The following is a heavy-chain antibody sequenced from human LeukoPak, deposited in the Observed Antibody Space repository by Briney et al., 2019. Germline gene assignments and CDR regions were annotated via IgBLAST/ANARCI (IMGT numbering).Heavy chain of an antibody. Sequence: GRSLRLSCAASGFTFSSYAMHWVRQAPGKGLEWVAVISYDGSNKYYADSVKGRFTISRDNSKNTLYLQMNSLRAEDTAVYYCARDHCSSTSCYGYHYYYGMDVWGQGTTVTVSS. CDR2: ISYDGSNK. V-gene: IGHV3-30-3*01. D-gene: IGHD2-2*01. CDR1: GFTFSSYA. J-gene: IGHJ6*02. CDR3: ARDHCSSTSCYGYHYYYGMDV.